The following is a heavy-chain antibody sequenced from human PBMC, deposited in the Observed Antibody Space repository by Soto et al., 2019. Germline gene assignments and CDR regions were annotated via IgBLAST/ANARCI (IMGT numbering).Heavy chain of an antibody. J-gene: IGHJ4*02. CDR2: INPNSGGT. CDR1: GYTFTGYY. Sequence: SVKVSCKASGYTFTGYYVHWVRQAPGQGLEWMGWINPNSGGTNYAQKFQGRVTMTRDTSISTAYMEPSRLRSDDTAVYYCARVSIAVSVYDYWGQGTLVTVSS. D-gene: IGHD6-19*01. V-gene: IGHV1-2*02. CDR3: ARVSIAVSVYDY.